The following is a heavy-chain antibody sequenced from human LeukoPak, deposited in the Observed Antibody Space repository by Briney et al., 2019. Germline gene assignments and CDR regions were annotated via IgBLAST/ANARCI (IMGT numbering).Heavy chain of an antibody. Sequence: SVKVSCKASGGTFSSYAISWVRQAPGQGLEWMGRIIPIFGTANYAQKFQGRVTITTDESTSTAYMELSSLRSEDTAVYYCARILIAVAGRWYYFDYWGQGTLVTVSS. V-gene: IGHV1-69*05. D-gene: IGHD6-19*01. CDR1: GGTFSSYA. CDR2: IIPIFGTA. CDR3: ARILIAVAGRWYYFDY. J-gene: IGHJ4*02.